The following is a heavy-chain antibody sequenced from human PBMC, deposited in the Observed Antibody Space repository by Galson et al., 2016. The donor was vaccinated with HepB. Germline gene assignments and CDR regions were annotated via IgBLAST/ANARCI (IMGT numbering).Heavy chain of an antibody. CDR3: AKSHEYCPPVGCSVDY. CDR1: GFIFRNYG. V-gene: IGHV3-30*18. CDR2: DSMDGRRK. Sequence: SLRLSCAGSGFIFRNYGMHWVRQAPGKGLEWVAADSMDGRRKFYADSVKGRFTISRDNSNNMLFLQMGSLRLDDTAVYYCAKSHEYCPPVGCSVDYWGQGTLVSVPP. J-gene: IGHJ4*02. D-gene: IGHD2/OR15-2a*01.